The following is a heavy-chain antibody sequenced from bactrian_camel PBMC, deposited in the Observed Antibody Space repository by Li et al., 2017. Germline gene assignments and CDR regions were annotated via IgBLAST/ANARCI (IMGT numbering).Heavy chain of an antibody. V-gene: IGHV3S1*01. J-gene: IGHJ4*01. D-gene: IGHD5*01. CDR2: IDGRGART. CDR1: ADIYSTYC. CDR3: TRETQWVGYHEFAEY. Sequence: QVQLVESGGGSVQAGGSLRLSCVASRSADIYSTYCMGWFRQAPGKEREGVAYIDGRGARTGYGRDVQGRFTSSRDNAKNTLYLQLNSLTREDSAMYYCTRETQWVGYHEFAEYWGQGTQ.